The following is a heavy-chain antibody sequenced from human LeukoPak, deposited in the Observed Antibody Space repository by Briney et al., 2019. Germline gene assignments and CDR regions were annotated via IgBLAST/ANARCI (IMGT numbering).Heavy chain of an antibody. D-gene: IGHD3-22*01. Sequence: SETLSLTCAVYGGSFSGYHWSWIRQPPGKGLEWIGEINHSGSTNYNPSLKSRVTISVDTSKNQFSLKLSSVTAADTAVYYCARGMFYYDSSGYYFSWGQGTLVTVSS. CDR2: INHSGST. CDR3: ARGMFYYDSSGYYFS. CDR1: GGSFSGYH. V-gene: IGHV4-34*01. J-gene: IGHJ4*02.